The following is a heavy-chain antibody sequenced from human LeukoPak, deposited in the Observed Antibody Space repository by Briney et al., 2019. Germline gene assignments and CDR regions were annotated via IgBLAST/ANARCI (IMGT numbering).Heavy chain of an antibody. CDR2: INPNTGGT. Sequence: ASVKVSCKASGYTFTGYYIHWVRQAPGQGLEWMGWINPNTGGTNYEQKFQGRVTMTRDTSISTAYMELSSLKSDDTAVYYCARDRPIDYWGQGTLATVSS. J-gene: IGHJ4*02. CDR1: GYTFTGYY. CDR3: ARDRPIDY. V-gene: IGHV1-2*02.